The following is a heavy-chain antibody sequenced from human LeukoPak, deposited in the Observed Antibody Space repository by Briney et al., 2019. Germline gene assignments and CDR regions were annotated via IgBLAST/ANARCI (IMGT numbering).Heavy chain of an antibody. CDR2: IYTSGST. J-gene: IGHJ3*02. CDR1: GGSISSGSYY. CDR3: ARDYYDSSGYYYALAFDI. V-gene: IGHV4-61*02. D-gene: IGHD3-22*01. Sequence: SQTLSLTCTVSGGSISSGSYYWSWIRQPAGKGLEWIGRIYTSGSTNYNPSLKSRVTISVDTSKNQFSLKLSSVTAADTAVYYCARDYYDSSGYYYALAFDIWGQGTMVTVSS.